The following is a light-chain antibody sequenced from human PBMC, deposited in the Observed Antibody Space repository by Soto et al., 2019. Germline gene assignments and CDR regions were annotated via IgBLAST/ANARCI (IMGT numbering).Light chain of an antibody. Sequence: QSALTQPASVSGSPGQSITISCTGTSSDIGNYDYVSWYQQHPGKAPKLMIYDVSNRPSGVSNRFSGSKSGNTASLTISGLQAEDEADYFCSSYTSNNTPVFGGGTKLTVL. CDR2: DVS. CDR1: SSDIGNYDY. J-gene: IGLJ2*01. V-gene: IGLV2-14*03. CDR3: SSYTSNNTPV.